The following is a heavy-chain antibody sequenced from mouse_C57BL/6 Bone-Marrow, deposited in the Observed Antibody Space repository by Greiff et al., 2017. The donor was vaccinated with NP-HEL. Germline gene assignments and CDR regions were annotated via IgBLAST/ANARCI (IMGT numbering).Heavy chain of an antibody. V-gene: IGHV1-82*01. Sequence: QVQLKESGPELVKPGASVKISCKASGYAFSSSWMNWVKQRPGKGLEWIGRIYPGDGDPNYNGKFKGKATLTADKSASTAYMQLSSLTSEDSAVYFCARKSNYEYFDVWGTGTTVTVSS. CDR2: IYPGDGDP. CDR3: ARKSNYEYFDV. CDR1: GYAFSSSW. D-gene: IGHD2-5*01. J-gene: IGHJ1*03.